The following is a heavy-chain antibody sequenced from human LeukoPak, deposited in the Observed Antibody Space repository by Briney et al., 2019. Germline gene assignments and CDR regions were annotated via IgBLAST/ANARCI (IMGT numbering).Heavy chain of an antibody. CDR2: LDPADGER. D-gene: IGHD3-22*01. CDR1: GYTFTGYY. Sequence: ASVKVSCKASGYTFTGYYMHWVRQAPGKGLEWLGGLDPADGERVYAQKLQGRVTMTEDTSTDTAYMELSSLRSEDTALYYCTADRYDSSGYSTRFDYWGQGTLVTVSS. CDR3: TADRYDSSGYSTRFDY. V-gene: IGHV1-24*01. J-gene: IGHJ4*02.